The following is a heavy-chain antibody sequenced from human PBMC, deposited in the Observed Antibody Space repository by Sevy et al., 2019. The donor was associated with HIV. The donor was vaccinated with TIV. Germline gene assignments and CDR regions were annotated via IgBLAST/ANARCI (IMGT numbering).Heavy chain of an antibody. V-gene: IGHV1-69*01. D-gene: IGHD5-12*01. CDR1: GDTFGNYA. CDR3: ARSNPDGYNYSYYYGMDV. Sequence: KISCKASGDTFGNYAIAWVRQAPGQGLEWVGGIIPVFGSANSEQKFQDRVTITADVSTSTAYMELRRLRSEDTAVYYCARSNPDGYNYSYYYGMDVWGQGTTVTVSS. CDR2: IIPVFGSA. J-gene: IGHJ6*02.